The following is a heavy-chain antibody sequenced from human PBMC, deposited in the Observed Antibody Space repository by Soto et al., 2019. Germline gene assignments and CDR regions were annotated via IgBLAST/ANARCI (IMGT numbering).Heavy chain of an antibody. Sequence: ASVKVSCKASGGTFSSYAISWVRQAPGQGLEWMGGIIPIFGTANYAQKFQGRVTITADESTSTAYMELSSLRSEDTAVYYCARALRSVRLGVGMDVWGQGTTVTVSS. V-gene: IGHV1-69*13. CDR3: ARALRSVRLGVGMDV. J-gene: IGHJ6*02. D-gene: IGHD4-17*01. CDR1: GGTFSSYA. CDR2: IIPIFGTA.